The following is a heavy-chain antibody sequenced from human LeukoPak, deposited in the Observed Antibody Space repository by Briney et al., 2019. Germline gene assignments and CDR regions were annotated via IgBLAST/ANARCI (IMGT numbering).Heavy chain of an antibody. D-gene: IGHD2-8*01. Sequence: GGSLRLSCTVSGFSVGGNYISWVRQAPGKGLEWVSIFYIDGRAFHAASVKGRFTMSRDISKNSVDLQMNGLRAEDTAVYFCARDRRRLRGQNGDGDAFDIWGQGTRVTVSS. CDR3: ARDRRRLRGQNGDGDAFDI. CDR2: FYIDGRA. V-gene: IGHV3-53*01. J-gene: IGHJ3*02. CDR1: GFSVGGNY.